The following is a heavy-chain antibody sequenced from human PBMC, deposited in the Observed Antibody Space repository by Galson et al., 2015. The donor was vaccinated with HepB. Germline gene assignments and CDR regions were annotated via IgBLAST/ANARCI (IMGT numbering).Heavy chain of an antibody. Sequence: SVKVSCKASGYTFTSYGISWVRQAPGQGLEWMGWISAYNGNTNYAQKLQGRVTMTTDTSTSTAYMELRSLRSDDTAVYYCARDRGVVVGATKLWPEGYWGQGTLVTVSS. CDR3: ARDRGVVVGATKLWPEGY. J-gene: IGHJ4*02. V-gene: IGHV1-18*04. CDR2: ISAYNGNT. CDR1: GYTFTSYG. D-gene: IGHD1-26*01.